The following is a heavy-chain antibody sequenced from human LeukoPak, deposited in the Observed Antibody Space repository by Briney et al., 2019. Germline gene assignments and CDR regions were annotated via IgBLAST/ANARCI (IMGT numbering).Heavy chain of an antibody. CDR1: GFTFSNYA. J-gene: IGHJ4*02. D-gene: IGHD2-21*02. Sequence: GGSLRLSCAASGFTFSNYAMSWVRQAPGKGLEWVSAISGGGDSSYYADSVKGRFTISRDRSKSTLYLQMNSLRAEDTAVYYCARGLVVTVFDYWGQGTLVTVSS. CDR2: ISGGGDSS. CDR3: ARGLVVTVFDY. V-gene: IGHV3-23*01.